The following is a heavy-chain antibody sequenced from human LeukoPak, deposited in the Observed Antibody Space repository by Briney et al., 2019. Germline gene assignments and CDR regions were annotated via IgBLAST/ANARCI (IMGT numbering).Heavy chain of an antibody. CDR3: ARDLWQQLVRHSYYYYGMDV. CDR2: ISSDGSDT. CDR1: GFTFNSFA. V-gene: IGHV3-30*04. J-gene: IGHJ6*02. D-gene: IGHD6-13*01. Sequence: PGGSLRLSCAASGFTFNSFAIHWVRQAPVKGLEWVAVISSDGSDTHYADSVRGRFTISRDNSKNTLYLQMNSLRTEDTAVYYCARDLWQQLVRHSYYYYGMDVWGQGTTVTVSS.